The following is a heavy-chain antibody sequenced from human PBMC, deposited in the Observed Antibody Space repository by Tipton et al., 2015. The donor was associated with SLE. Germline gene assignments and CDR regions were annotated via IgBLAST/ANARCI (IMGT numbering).Heavy chain of an antibody. J-gene: IGHJ6*02. Sequence: SLRLSCAASGFTFSSYSMNWVRQAPGKGLEWVANIKQDGSEKYYVDSVKGRFTISRDNAKNSLYLQMISLRAEDTAVYYCARRTSYYYYGMDVWGQGTTVTVSS. V-gene: IGHV3-7*05. CDR1: GFTFSSYS. CDR3: ARRTSYYYYGMDV. D-gene: IGHD1-1*01. CDR2: IKQDGSEK.